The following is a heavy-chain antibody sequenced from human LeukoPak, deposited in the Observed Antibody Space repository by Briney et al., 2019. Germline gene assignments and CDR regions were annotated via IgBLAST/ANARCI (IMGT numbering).Heavy chain of an antibody. CDR1: GLTVGHYG. J-gene: IGHJ4*02. Sequence: PGGSLRLSCAASGLTVGHYGMSWVRQAPGKGLEWVSGINWSGESTGYADSVKGRFTISRDNAENALYLQMNSLRAEDTALYYCARDLSSSWYSLGYWGRRTLVTVSS. CDR3: ARDLSSSWYSLGY. CDR2: INWSGEST. V-gene: IGHV3-20*04. D-gene: IGHD6-13*01.